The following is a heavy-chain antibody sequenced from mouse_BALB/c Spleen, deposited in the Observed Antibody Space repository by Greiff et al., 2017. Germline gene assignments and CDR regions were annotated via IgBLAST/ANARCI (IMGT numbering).Heavy chain of an antibody. J-gene: IGHJ1*01. CDR1: GYSITSDYA. CDR2: ISYSGST. D-gene: IGHD1-1*01. Sequence: VQLQQSGPGLVKPSQSLSLTCTVTGYSITSDYAWNWIRQFPGNKLEWMGYISYSGSTSYNPSLKSRISITRDTSKNQFFLQLNAVNTEDTATYYCARPNYYGSYWYFDVWGAGTTVTVSS. V-gene: IGHV3-2*02. CDR3: ARPNYYGSYWYFDV.